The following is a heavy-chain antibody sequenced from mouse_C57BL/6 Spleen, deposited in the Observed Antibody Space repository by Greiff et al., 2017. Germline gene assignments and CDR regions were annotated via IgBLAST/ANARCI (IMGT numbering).Heavy chain of an antibody. CDR1: GYAFSSYW. CDR3: ARATDGYYGGYFDV. Sequence: VQLQQSGAELVKPGASVKISCKASGYAFSSYWMNWVKQRPGKGLEWIGQIYPGDGDTNYNGKFKGKATLTADKSSSTAYMQLSSLTSEDSAVYFCARATDGYYGGYFDVWGTGTTVTVSS. J-gene: IGHJ1*03. D-gene: IGHD2-3*01. CDR2: IYPGDGDT. V-gene: IGHV1-80*01.